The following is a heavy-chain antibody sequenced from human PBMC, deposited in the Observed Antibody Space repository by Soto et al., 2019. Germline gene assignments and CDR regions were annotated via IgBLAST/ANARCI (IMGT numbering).Heavy chain of an antibody. V-gene: IGHV3-9*01. CDR2: ISWNSGSI. Sequence: EVQLVESGGGLVQPGRSLRLSCAASGFTFDDYAMHWVRQAPGKGLEWVSGISWNSGSIGYADSVKGRFTISRDNAKNSLYLQMNSLRAEDTALYYCAKDRTSGSSWNPRGGMDVWGQGTTVTVSS. CDR3: AKDRTSGSSWNPRGGMDV. J-gene: IGHJ6*02. D-gene: IGHD6-13*01. CDR1: GFTFDDYA.